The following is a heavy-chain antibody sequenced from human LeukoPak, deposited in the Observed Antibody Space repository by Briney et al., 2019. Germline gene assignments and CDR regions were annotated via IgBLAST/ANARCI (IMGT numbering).Heavy chain of an antibody. CDR3: ARGSGPLGGHDPFRYYYYGMDV. V-gene: IGHV1-8*01. D-gene: IGHD2-15*01. J-gene: IGHJ6*02. CDR1: GYTFTSYD. CDR2: MNPNSGNT. Sequence: GASVKVSCKASGYTFTSYDINWVRQATGQGLEWMGWMNPNSGNTGYAQKFQGRVTMTRNTSISTVYMELSSLRSEDTAVYYCARGSGPLGGHDPFRYYYYGMDVWGQGTTVTVS.